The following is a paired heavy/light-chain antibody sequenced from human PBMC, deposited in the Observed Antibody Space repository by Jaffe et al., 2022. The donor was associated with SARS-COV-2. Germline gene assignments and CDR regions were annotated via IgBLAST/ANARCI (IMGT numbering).Heavy chain of an antibody. CDR1: GFTFSNYW. D-gene: IGHD1-1*01. V-gene: IGHV3-74*01. J-gene: IGHJ4*02. CDR3: VRLNWNDDDY. Sequence: EVQLAESGGGLVQPGGSLRLSCAASGFTFSNYWMYWVRQAPGKGLVWVSRINTDGSGTAYADSVKGRFTISRDNAQDTLYLQMNSLTAEDTAVYYCVRLNWNDDDYWGQGTLVTVSS. CDR2: INTDGSGT.
Light chain of an antibody. CDR1: QSLLHSDGNTY. CDR2: TVS. V-gene: IGKV2-30*02. Sequence: DVVMTQSPLSLPVTLGQPASISCRSSQSLLHSDGNTYLRWFQQRPGQSPRRLIYTVSNRGSGVPDRFSGSGSGTDFTLKISRVEAEDVGVYYCMQNTHWPPTFGQGTRLEIK. J-gene: IGKJ5*01. CDR3: MQNTHWPPT.